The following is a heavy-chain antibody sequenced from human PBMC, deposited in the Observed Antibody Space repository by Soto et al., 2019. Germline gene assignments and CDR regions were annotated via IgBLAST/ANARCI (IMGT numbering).Heavy chain of an antibody. J-gene: IGHJ4*02. Sequence: GGSLRLSCAVSGFTFSDYSMNWVRQAPGRGLEWIPYISKSSLTIHYADSVEGRFAVSRDNAKNSLYLQMNSLRAEDTAVYYCARVPDLNYCSRTSCLYYFDYWGQGALVTVSS. D-gene: IGHD2-2*01. CDR3: ARVPDLNYCSRTSCLYYFDY. V-gene: IGHV3-48*01. CDR1: GFTFSDYS. CDR2: ISKSSLTI.